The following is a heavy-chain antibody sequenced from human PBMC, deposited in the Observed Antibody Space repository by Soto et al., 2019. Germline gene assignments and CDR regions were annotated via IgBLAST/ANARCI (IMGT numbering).Heavy chain of an antibody. CDR3: ARVSYYDSSGPDWFDP. Sequence: ASVKVSCKASGGTFSSYAISWVRQAPGQGLEWMGGIIPIFGTANYAQKFQGRVTITADESTSTAYMELSSLRSEDTAVFYCARVSYYDSSGPDWFDPWGQGTLVTVSS. CDR2: IIPIFGTA. CDR1: GGTFSSYA. V-gene: IGHV1-69*13. D-gene: IGHD3-22*01. J-gene: IGHJ5*02.